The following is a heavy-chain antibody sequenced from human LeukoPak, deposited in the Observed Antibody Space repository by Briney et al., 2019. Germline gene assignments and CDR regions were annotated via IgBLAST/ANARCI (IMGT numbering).Heavy chain of an antibody. D-gene: IGHD6-13*01. CDR3: AKAWPAAGTFDS. Sequence: GGSLRLSCAASGFTFSSYAMTWVRQAPGKGLEWVSTILPGGGDTYYADSVKGRFTISRDTSKNTLYLQMNTLRVEDTAVYYCAKAWPAAGTFDSWGQGSLDTVSS. CDR1: GFTFSSYA. J-gene: IGHJ4*02. V-gene: IGHV3-23*01. CDR2: ILPGGGDT.